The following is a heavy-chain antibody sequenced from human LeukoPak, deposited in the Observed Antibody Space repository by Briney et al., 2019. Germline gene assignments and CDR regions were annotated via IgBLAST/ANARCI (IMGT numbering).Heavy chain of an antibody. CDR1: GGSIGGHTFY. D-gene: IGHD6-19*01. CDR3: ARLTALAGHRGAYI. V-gene: IGHV4-39*01. Sequence: PSETLSLTCNVSGGSIGGHTFYWDWIRQPPGKGPEWIATIYYNGNTFYNPSLKSRVAISIDMSKSQFSLHLSSVTAADTAIYYCARLTALAGHRGAYIWGPGTMVTVSS. CDR2: IYYNGNT. J-gene: IGHJ3*02.